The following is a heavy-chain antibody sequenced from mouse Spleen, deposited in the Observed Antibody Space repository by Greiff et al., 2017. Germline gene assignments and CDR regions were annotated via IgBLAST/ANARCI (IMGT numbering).Heavy chain of an antibody. D-gene: IGHD2-1*01. CDR1: GFTFSSYA. Sequence: EVMLVESGEGLVKPGGSLKLSCAASGFTFSSYAMSWVRQTPEKRLEWVAYISSGGDYIYYADTVKGRFTISRDNARNTLYLQMSSLKSEDTAMYYCTREGIYYGNVYFDYWGQGTTLTVSS. CDR3: TREGIYYGNVYFDY. V-gene: IGHV5-9-1*02. J-gene: IGHJ2*01. CDR2: ISSGGDYI.